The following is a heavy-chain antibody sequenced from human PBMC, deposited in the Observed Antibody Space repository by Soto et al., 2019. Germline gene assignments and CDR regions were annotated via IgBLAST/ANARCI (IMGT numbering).Heavy chain of an antibody. CDR2: ISGSGGST. CDR1: GFTFSSYA. D-gene: IGHD6-6*01. Sequence: GGSLRLSCAASGFTFSSYAMSWVRQAPGKGLEWVSAISGSGGSTYYADSVKGRFTISRDNSKNTLYLQMNSLRAEDTAVYYCAKDPPRNNIAARGFDYWGQGTLVTVSS. V-gene: IGHV3-23*01. CDR3: AKDPPRNNIAARGFDY. J-gene: IGHJ4*02.